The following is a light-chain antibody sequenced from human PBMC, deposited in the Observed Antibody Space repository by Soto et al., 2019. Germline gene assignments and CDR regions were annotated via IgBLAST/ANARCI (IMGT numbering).Light chain of an antibody. J-gene: IGLJ2*01. Sequence: QSALTQPASVSGSPGQSITISCTGTTSDVGSYNLVSWYQQHPSKAPKLMIYEGSKRPSGVSNRFSASKSGNTASLTISGLQAEDEADYYCCSYAGGSTFVVFGGGTKLTVL. V-gene: IGLV2-23*03. CDR3: CSYAGGSTFVV. CDR2: EGS. CDR1: TSDVGSYNL.